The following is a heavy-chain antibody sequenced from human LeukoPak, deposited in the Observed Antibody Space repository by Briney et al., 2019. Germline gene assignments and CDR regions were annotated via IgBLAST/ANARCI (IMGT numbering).Heavy chain of an antibody. CDR1: GYTFTGYY. CDR3: ARLRYCSSTSCYGDAFDI. V-gene: IGHV1-2*02. J-gene: IGHJ3*02. Sequence: ASVKVSCKASGYTFTGYYMHWVRQPPGQGLEWMGWINPNSGGTNYAQKFQGRVTMTRDTSISTAYMELSRLRSDDTAVYYCARLRYCSSTSCYGDAFDIWGQGTMVTVSS. D-gene: IGHD2-2*01. CDR2: INPNSGGT.